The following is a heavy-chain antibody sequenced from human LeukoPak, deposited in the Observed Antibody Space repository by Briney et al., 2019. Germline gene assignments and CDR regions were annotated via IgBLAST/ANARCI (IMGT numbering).Heavy chain of an antibody. CDR2: ISGSGGST. CDR1: GFTFSSYA. V-gene: IGHV3-23*01. Sequence: PGGSLRLSCAASGFTFSSYAMSWVRQAPGKGLEWVSAISGSGGSTYYADSVKGRFTISRDNSKNTLYLQMNSLRAEDTAVYYCAKDSLGGSGYAPFDYWGQGTLVTVSS. J-gene: IGHJ4*02. CDR3: AKDSLGGSGYAPFDY. D-gene: IGHD3-22*01.